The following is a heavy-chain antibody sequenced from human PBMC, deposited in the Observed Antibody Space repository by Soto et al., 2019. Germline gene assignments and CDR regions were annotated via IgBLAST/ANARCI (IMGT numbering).Heavy chain of an antibody. CDR1: GGSISSYY. J-gene: IGHJ4*02. Sequence: SETLSLTCTVSGGSISSYYWTWIRQPPGKGLEWMGYIYYSGTTTNYNPSLKSRVTLSVDTSKNQFSLKLSSVTAADTAVYYCARLGGSHAVPHFDYWGQGTLVTVSS. D-gene: IGHD1-26*01. CDR3: ARLGGSHAVPHFDY. CDR2: IYYSGTTT. V-gene: IGHV4-59*08.